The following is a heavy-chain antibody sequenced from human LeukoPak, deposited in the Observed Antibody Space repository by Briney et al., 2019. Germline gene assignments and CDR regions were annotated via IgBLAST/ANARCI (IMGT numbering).Heavy chain of an antibody. CDR2: INSDGSST. CDR3: STGSGHAFDI. Sequence: PGESLRLSCAASGFTFSSYWMHWVRQVPGKGLVWVSRINSDGSSTSYADSVKGRFTICRDNAKNTLYVQMDSLRAEDTAVYYCSTGSGHAFDIWGRGTMVTVSS. V-gene: IGHV3-74*01. CDR1: GFTFSSYW. D-gene: IGHD3-10*01. J-gene: IGHJ3*02.